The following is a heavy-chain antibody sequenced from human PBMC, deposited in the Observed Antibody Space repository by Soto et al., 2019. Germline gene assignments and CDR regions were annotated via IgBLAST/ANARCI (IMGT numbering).Heavy chain of an antibody. Sequence: GGSLRLSCAASGFTFSSYWMHWVRQAPGKGLVWVSRINSDGSSTSYADSVKGRFTISRDNAKNTLYLQMNSLRAEDTAVYYCARDRSVTYYDFWSGYSDNGWFDPWGQGTLVTVSS. CDR1: GFTFSSYW. CDR3: ARDRSVTYYDFWSGYSDNGWFDP. V-gene: IGHV3-74*01. J-gene: IGHJ5*02. CDR2: INSDGSST. D-gene: IGHD3-3*01.